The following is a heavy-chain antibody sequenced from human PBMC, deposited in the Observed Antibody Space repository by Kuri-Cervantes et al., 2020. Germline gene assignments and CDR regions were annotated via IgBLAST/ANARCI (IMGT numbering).Heavy chain of an antibody. CDR2: IDWDDDK. D-gene: IGHD2/OR15-2a*01. J-gene: IGHJ5*02. Sequence: LRLSCTVSGGSVSSGSNHWSGIRPAPGKALEWLARIDWDDDKFYSTSLKTRPTISKDTSKNQVVLTMTNMDHVYTATYYCARTHFTGFDLWGQGTLVTVSS. CDR3: ARTHFTGFDL. V-gene: IGHV2-70D*14. CDR1: GGSVSSGSNH.